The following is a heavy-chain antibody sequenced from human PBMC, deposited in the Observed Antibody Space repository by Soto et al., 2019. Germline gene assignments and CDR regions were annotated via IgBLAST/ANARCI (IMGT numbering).Heavy chain of an antibody. CDR3: VRGVDSSFDY. Sequence: PSQTLSLTCVISVDSVASNRATWNWVRQSPSRGLEWLGRTYYRSKWKNDYALSVNSRITINPDTSKNQLSLQLSSLTPDDTAIYYCVRGVDSSFDYWGQGTLVP. J-gene: IGHJ4*02. V-gene: IGHV6-1*01. CDR1: VDSVASNRAT. CDR2: TYYRSKWKN. D-gene: IGHD6-13*01.